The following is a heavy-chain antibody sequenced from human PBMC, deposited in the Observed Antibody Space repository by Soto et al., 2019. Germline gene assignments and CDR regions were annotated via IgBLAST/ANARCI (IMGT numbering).Heavy chain of an antibody. CDR1: GGSITIGGYC. D-gene: IGHD3-10*01. CDR3: ARVWFGESSWFDP. CDR2: ICHSGNT. Sequence: SGTLSLTCTVSGGSITIGGYCWSWIRQPPGQGLEWIGYICHSGNTYYNPSLKSRVTTSLDRSKNQFSLNLSSVTAADTAVYYCARVWFGESSWFDPWGQGTLVTVSS. V-gene: IGHV4-30-2*01. J-gene: IGHJ5*02.